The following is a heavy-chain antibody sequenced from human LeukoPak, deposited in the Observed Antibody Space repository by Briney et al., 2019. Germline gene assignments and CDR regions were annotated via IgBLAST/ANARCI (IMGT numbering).Heavy chain of an antibody. V-gene: IGHV3-30*04. CDR2: ILYDGSNK. J-gene: IGHJ5*02. CDR1: GFTFSSYT. CDR3: ARDVSGGTMDP. Sequence: TGGSLRLSCAASGFTFSSYTMHWVRQAPGKGLEWVALILYDGSNKYYADSVKGRFTISRDNSKNTLYLQMNSLRPEDTAVYYCARDVSGGTMDPCGQGTLVTVSS. D-gene: IGHD1-7*01.